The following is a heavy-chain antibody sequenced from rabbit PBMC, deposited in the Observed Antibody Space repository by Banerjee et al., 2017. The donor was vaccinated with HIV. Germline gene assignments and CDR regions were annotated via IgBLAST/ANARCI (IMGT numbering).Heavy chain of an antibody. J-gene: IGHJ6*01. CDR3: VRELGGTTADINL. D-gene: IGHD7-1*01. CDR1: GFDLNNYHY. Sequence: QSLEESGGDLVQPEGSLTLTCKASGFDLNNYHYMCWVRQAPGKGLEWIGCMTSHNAYTYYASWAKGRFTISKTSSTTVTLQMTSLTAADTATYFCVRELGGTTADINLWGPGTLVTVS. CDR2: MTSHNAYT. V-gene: IGHV1S40*01.